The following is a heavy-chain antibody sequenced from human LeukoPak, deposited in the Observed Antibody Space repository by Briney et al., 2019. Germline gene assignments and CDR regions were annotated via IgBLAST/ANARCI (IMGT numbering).Heavy chain of an antibody. Sequence: GGSLRLSCAASGFTFSSYAMHWVRQAPGKGLEWVANIKQDGSEKYYVDSVKGRFTISRDNAKNSLYLQMNSLRAEDTAVYYCAREGSGSTYYFDYWGQGTLVTVSS. D-gene: IGHD5/OR15-5a*01. CDR2: IKQDGSEK. V-gene: IGHV3-7*01. J-gene: IGHJ4*02. CDR3: AREGSGSTYYFDY. CDR1: GFTFSSYA.